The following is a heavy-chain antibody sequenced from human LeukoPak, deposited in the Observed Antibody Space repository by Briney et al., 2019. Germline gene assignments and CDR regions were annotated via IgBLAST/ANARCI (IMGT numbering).Heavy chain of an antibody. V-gene: IGHV3-53*05. D-gene: IGHD1-26*01. CDR2: IYSGGST. CDR3: AKDQVGAVDY. J-gene: IGHJ4*02. CDR1: GFIVSSNY. Sequence: PGGSLRLSCAASGFIVSSNYMTWVRQAPGKGLEWVSVIYSGGSTYYADSVKGRFTISRDNSKNTLYLQMNSLRAEDTAVYYCAKDQVGAVDYWGQGTLVTVSS.